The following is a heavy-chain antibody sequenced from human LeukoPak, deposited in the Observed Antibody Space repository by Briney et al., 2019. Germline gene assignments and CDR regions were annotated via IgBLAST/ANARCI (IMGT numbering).Heavy chain of an antibody. Sequence: PGGSLRLSCTASGFTFGDHAMSWVRQAPGKGLEWLGFIRSKAYGGTTEYAASAKGRFTISRDDSKSIAYLQMNSLTTEDTAVYCSRGLTQQWLYSGTDVWGQGTTVIVSS. J-gene: IGHJ6*02. D-gene: IGHD5-18*01. CDR3: RGLTQQWLYSGTDV. CDR1: GFTFGDHA. CDR2: IRSKAYGGTT. V-gene: IGHV3-49*04.